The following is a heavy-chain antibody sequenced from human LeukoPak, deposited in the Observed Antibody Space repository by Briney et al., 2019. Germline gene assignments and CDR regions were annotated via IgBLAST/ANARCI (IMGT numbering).Heavy chain of an antibody. CDR2: IYYSGST. J-gene: IGHJ4*02. CDR3: AREEPGNYFDY. Sequence: KPSETLSLTCTVSGGSISSGGYYWSWIRQHPGKGLEWIGYIYYSGSTYYNPSLKSRVTISVDTSKNQFSLKLSSVTAADTAVYYCAREEPGNYFDYWGQGTLVTVSS. CDR1: GGSISSGGYY. V-gene: IGHV4-31*03. D-gene: IGHD1-14*01.